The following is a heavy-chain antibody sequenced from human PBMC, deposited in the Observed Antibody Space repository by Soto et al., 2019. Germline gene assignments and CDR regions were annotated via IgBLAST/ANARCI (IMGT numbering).Heavy chain of an antibody. CDR2: IVVGSGNT. CDR3: AADSGEGAYCFDC. CDR1: GFTFTSSA. V-gene: IGHV1-58*01. Sequence: SVKVSCKASGFTFTSSAVRWVRQARGQRLEWIGWIVVGSGNTNYAQKFQERVTITRDMSTSTAYMELSSLRSEDTAVYYCAADSGEGAYCFDCWGQGTMVTVCS. D-gene: IGHD1-26*01. J-gene: IGHJ4*02.